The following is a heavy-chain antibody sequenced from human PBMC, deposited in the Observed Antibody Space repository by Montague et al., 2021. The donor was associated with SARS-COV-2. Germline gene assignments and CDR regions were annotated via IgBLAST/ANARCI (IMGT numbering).Heavy chain of an antibody. CDR1: GGSISSGSYY. J-gene: IGHJ4*02. CDR3: ASDIAVAGLFDY. Sequence: TLSLTCTASGGSISSGSYYWSWIRQPAGKGLEWIGRISISGSTNYNPSLKSRVTISVDTSKNQFSLKLSSVTAADTAVYYCASDIAVAGLFDYWGQGTLVTVSS. V-gene: IGHV4-61*02. CDR2: ISISGST. D-gene: IGHD6-19*01.